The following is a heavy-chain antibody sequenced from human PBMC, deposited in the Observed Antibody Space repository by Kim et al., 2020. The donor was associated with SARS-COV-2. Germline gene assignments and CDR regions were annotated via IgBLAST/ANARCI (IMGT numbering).Heavy chain of an antibody. D-gene: IGHD2-2*01. V-gene: IGHV3-23*01. CDR1: GFTFSSYA. CDR2: ISGSGGST. CDR3: AKVSCSSTSCYFYYYYGMDV. Sequence: GGSLRLSCAASGFTFSSYAMSWVRQAPGKGLEWVSAISGSGGSTYYADSVKGRFTISRDNSKNTLYLQMNSLRAEDTAVYYCAKVSCSSTSCYFYYYYGMDVWGQGTTVTVSS. J-gene: IGHJ6*02.